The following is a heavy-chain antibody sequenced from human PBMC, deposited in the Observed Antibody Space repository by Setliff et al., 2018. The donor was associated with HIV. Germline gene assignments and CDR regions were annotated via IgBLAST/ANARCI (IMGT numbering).Heavy chain of an antibody. J-gene: IGHJ6*02. D-gene: IGHD3-9*01. Sequence: GASVKVSCKASGYTFTNNGINWVRQAPGQGLEWMGWISGDNGNTKYAQKLQGRVTMTTDTSTSTAYMELSSLRSEDTAVYYCAKDRVSPNYDILTGYYYYYYGMDVWGQGTTVTVSS. CDR1: GYTFTNNG. CDR3: AKDRVSPNYDILTGYYYYYYGMDV. V-gene: IGHV1-18*01. CDR2: ISGDNGNT.